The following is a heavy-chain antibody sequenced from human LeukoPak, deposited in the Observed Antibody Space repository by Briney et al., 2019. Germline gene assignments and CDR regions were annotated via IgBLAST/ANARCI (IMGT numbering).Heavy chain of an antibody. CDR3: AREEITYYGFWSGYYTGTPFDY. J-gene: IGHJ4*02. V-gene: IGHV3-7*01. CDR1: GFTFSSYS. D-gene: IGHD3-3*01. Sequence: GGSLRLSCAASGFTFSSYSMNWVRQAPGKGLEWVANIKQDGSEKYYVDSVKGRFTISRDNAKNSLYLQMNSLRAEDTAVYYCAREEITYYGFWSGYYTGTPFDYWGQGTLVTVSS. CDR2: IKQDGSEK.